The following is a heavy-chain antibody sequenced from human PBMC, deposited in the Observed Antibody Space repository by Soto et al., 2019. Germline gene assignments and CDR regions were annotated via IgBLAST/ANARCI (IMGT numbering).Heavy chain of an antibody. CDR3: ARGIRNYYGVDV. J-gene: IGHJ6*02. CDR2: IKFDESIT. D-gene: IGHD2-15*01. Sequence: EVQLVEFGGGLVQPGGSLRLSCAASGFTFNSYWMHWVRQAPGKGLVWVSRIKFDESITNYADSVQGRFTISRDNAKNTVYLQMNSLRVEDTAVYYCARGIRNYYGVDVWGQGTTVTVSS. CDR1: GFTFNSYW. V-gene: IGHV3-74*01.